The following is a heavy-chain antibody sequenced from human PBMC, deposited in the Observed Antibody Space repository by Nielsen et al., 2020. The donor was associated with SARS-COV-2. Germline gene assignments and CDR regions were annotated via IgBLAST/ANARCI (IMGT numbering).Heavy chain of an antibody. CDR1: GYTFTGYY. V-gene: IGHV1-2*02. Sequence: ASVQVSCKASGYTFTGYYMHWVRQAPGQGLEWMGWINPNSGGTNYAQKFQGRVTMTRDTSISTAYMELSRLRSDDTAVYYCARDRGRVAASQGYGMDVWGQGTTVTVSS. D-gene: IGHD6-6*01. CDR3: ARDRGRVAASQGYGMDV. J-gene: IGHJ6*02. CDR2: INPNSGGT.